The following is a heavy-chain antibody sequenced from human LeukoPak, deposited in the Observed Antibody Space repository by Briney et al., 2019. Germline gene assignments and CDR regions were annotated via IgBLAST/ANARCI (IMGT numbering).Heavy chain of an antibody. CDR1: GYTFTGYY. V-gene: IGHV1-2*02. CDR3: ASGGSYHDHWSGYSTVSNLDF. D-gene: IGHD3-3*01. CDR2: INPNSGGT. Sequence: ASVKVSCKASGYTFTGYYMHWVRQAPGQGLEWMGWINPNSGGTNYAQKFQGRVTMTRDTSISTAYMELTSLRSEDTAIYYCASGGSYHDHWSGYSTVSNLDFWGQGTQVTVSS. J-gene: IGHJ4*02.